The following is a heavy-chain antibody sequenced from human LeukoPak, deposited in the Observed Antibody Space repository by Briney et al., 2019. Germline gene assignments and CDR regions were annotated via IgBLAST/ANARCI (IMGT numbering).Heavy chain of an antibody. CDR1: GVTLSSYA. CDR2: ISGSDGST. J-gene: IGHJ4*02. D-gene: IGHD2-15*01. Sequence: GGSLRLSCAASGVTLSSYAMSWVRQAPGKGLEWVSGISGSDGSTYYADSVKGRFTISRDNSKNTLYLQMNSLRAEDTAVYYCAKASGVVAATHFDYWGQGTLVTVSS. V-gene: IGHV3-23*01. CDR3: AKASGVVAATHFDY.